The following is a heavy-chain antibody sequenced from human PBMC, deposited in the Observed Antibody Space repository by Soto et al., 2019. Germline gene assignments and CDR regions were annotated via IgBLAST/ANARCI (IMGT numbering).Heavy chain of an antibody. CDR2: ISAYNGNT. CDR1: GYTFTSYG. Sequence: QVQLVQSGAEVKKPGASVKVSCKASGYTFTSYGISWVRQAPGQGLEWMGWISAYNGNTNYAQKLQGRVTMTTDTSTSTAYMELRSLRSDDTAVYYWARDAWLQHLRDYFDYWGQGTLVTVSS. V-gene: IGHV1-18*01. CDR3: ARDAWLQHLRDYFDY. J-gene: IGHJ4*02. D-gene: IGHD5-12*01.